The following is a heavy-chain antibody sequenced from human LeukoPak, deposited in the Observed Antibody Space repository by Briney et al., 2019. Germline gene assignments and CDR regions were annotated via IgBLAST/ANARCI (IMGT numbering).Heavy chain of an antibody. CDR2: IKQDGSEK. Sequence: PGGSLRLSCAASGFTFSSYWMSWVRQAPGKGLEWVANIKQDGSEKYYVDSVKGRFTISRDNAKNSLYLQMNSLRAEDTAVYYCARDLTPGYCSGGSCYDLAFDIWGQGTMVTASS. J-gene: IGHJ3*02. CDR1: GFTFSSYW. D-gene: IGHD2-15*01. V-gene: IGHV3-7*01. CDR3: ARDLTPGYCSGGSCYDLAFDI.